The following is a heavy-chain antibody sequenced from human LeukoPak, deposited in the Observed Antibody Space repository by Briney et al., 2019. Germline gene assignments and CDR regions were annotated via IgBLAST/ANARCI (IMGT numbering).Heavy chain of an antibody. V-gene: IGHV4-59*01. CDR2: IYYSGST. D-gene: IGHD1-14*01. CDR1: GGSISSYY. Sequence: PSETLSLTCTVSGGSISSYYWSWIRQPPGKGLEWIGYIYYSGSTNYNPSLKSRVTISVDTSKNQFSLKLSSVTAADTAVYYCARDTPGGFQHWGQAPWSPSPQ. J-gene: IGHJ1*01. CDR3: ARDTPGGFQH.